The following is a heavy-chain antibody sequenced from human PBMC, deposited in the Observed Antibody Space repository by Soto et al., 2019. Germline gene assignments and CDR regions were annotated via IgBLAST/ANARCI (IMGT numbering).Heavy chain of an antibody. CDR3: AREDGSSGWYQPYNWFDP. CDR1: GGSFSGYY. D-gene: IGHD6-19*01. J-gene: IGHJ5*02. V-gene: IGHV4-34*01. Sequence: KPSETLSLTCSVYGGSFSGYYWSWIRQPPGKWLEWIGEINHSGSTNYNPSLKSRVTISVDTSKNQFSLKLSPVTAADTAVYYCAREDGSSGWYQPYNWFDPWGQGTLVTVSS. CDR2: INHSGST.